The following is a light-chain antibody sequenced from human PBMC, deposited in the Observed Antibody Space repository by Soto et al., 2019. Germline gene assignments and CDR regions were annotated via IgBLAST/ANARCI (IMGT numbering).Light chain of an antibody. J-gene: IGKJ4*01. V-gene: IGKV3-20*01. Sequence: IVLTQSPGTLSLSPGERATLSCRASQSVGNDYLAWFQQRPGQAPRLLIDDATTRATGIPDRFSGSGSGTDFTLTISRLEPEDFAVYYCQQCATSPLTFGGGTRIEMK. CDR2: DAT. CDR3: QQCATSPLT. CDR1: QSVGNDY.